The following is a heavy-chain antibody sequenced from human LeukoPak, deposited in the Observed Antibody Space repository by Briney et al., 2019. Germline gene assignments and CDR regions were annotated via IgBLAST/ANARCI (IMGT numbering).Heavy chain of an antibody. D-gene: IGHD3-22*01. CDR3: ARASYSYDINGWVPFDY. J-gene: IGHJ4*02. V-gene: IGHV4-59*08. Sequence: SETLSLTCTVSGGSISSYYWTWIRQPPGKGLEWIGYIYYSGSTNYNPSLKSRVTISGDTSKNQFSLRLSSVTAADTAVYYCARASYSYDINGWVPFDYWGQGTLVTVSS. CDR2: IYYSGST. CDR1: GGSISSYY.